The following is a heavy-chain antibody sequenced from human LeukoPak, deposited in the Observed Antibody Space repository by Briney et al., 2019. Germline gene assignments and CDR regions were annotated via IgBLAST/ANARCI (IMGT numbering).Heavy chain of an antibody. J-gene: IGHJ4*02. V-gene: IGHV3-66*01. D-gene: IGHD3-22*01. CDR3: AREAYYYDSSDDY. Sequence: GGSLRLSCAASGFTFSSYAMSWVRQAPGKGLEWVSVIYSGGSTYYADSVKGRFTISRDNSKNTLYLQMNSLRAEDTAVYYCAREAYYYDSSDDYWGQGTLVTVSS. CDR2: IYSGGST. CDR1: GFTFSSYA.